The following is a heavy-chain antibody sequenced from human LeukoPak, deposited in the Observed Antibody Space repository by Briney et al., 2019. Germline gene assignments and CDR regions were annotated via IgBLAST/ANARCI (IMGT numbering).Heavy chain of an antibody. CDR2: IYYSGST. CDR3: ASRYSSSWYERDY. V-gene: IGHV4-31*11. D-gene: IGHD6-13*01. CDR1: GGSFSGYY. Sequence: SDTLSLTCAVYGGSFSGYYWSWIRQHPGKGLEWIGYIYYSGSTYYNPSLKSRVTISVDTSKNQFSLKLSSVTAADTAVYYCASRYSSSWYERDYWGQGTLVTVSS. J-gene: IGHJ4*02.